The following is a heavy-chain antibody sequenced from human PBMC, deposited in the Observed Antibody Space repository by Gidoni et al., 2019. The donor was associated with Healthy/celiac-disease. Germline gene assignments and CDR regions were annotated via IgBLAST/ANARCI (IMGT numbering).Heavy chain of an antibody. Sequence: QVQLVESGGGVVQPGRSLILSCAASGFTFSSYGMPWARQAPGKGLEWVAVIAYDGSNKYYADSVKGRFTISRDNSKNTLYLQMNSLRAEDTAVYYCAKDLGDYDFWSGPNYYYGMDVWGQGTTVTVSS. J-gene: IGHJ6*02. D-gene: IGHD3-3*01. CDR1: GFTFSSYG. CDR2: IAYDGSNK. CDR3: AKDLGDYDFWSGPNYYYGMDV. V-gene: IGHV3-30*18.